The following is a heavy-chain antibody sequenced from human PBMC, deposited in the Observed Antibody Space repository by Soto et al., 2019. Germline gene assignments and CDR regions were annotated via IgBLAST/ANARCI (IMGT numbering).Heavy chain of an antibody. V-gene: IGHV4-59*01. CDR1: GGSISSYY. CDR3: ARELSHLGSFDY. Sequence: SETLSLTCTVSGGSISSYYWSWIRQPPGKGLEWIGYMYYSGSTNYNPSLKSRVTISVDTSKNQFSLKLSSVTAADTAVYYCARELSHLGSFDYWGQGTLVTVSS. J-gene: IGHJ4*02. D-gene: IGHD7-27*01. CDR2: MYYSGST.